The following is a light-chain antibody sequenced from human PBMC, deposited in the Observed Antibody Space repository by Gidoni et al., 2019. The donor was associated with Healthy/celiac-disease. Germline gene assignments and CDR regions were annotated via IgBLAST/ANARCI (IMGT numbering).Light chain of an antibody. Sequence: AIRMTQSPSSFSASTGDRVTITCRASQGISSYLAWYQQKPGKAPKLLIYAASTWQSGVPSRFSGSGSGTDFTLTISCLQSEDFATYYCQQYYSYPPYTFGQGTKLEIK. J-gene: IGKJ2*01. CDR1: QGISSY. V-gene: IGKV1-8*01. CDR2: AAS. CDR3: QQYYSYPPYT.